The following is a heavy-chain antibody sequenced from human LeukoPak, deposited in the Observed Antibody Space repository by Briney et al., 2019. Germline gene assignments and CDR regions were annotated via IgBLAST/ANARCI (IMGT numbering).Heavy chain of an antibody. Sequence: SVKVSCKASGGTFSSYAISWVRQAPGQGLEWMGRIIPILGIANYAQKFQGRVTITADKSTSTAYMELSSLRSEDTAVYYCARRFGELLYGWYFDLWGRGTLVTVSS. CDR2: IIPILGIA. CDR3: ARRFGELLYGWYFDL. V-gene: IGHV1-69*04. J-gene: IGHJ2*01. CDR1: GGTFSSYA. D-gene: IGHD3-10*01.